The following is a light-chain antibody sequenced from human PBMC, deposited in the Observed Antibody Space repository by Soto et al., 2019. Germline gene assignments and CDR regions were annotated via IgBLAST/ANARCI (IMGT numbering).Light chain of an antibody. V-gene: IGLV2-14*01. CDR2: EVS. CDR3: CSYTRSRTLV. Sequence: QSVLTQPASVSGSPGQSITISCTGTSSDIGGHKFVSWYQQHPGKAPKLMIYEVSNRPSGVSHRLSGSKSGNAASLTISGLQAEDEADYYCCSYTRSRTLVFGGGTKLTVL. J-gene: IGLJ2*01. CDR1: SSDIGGHKF.